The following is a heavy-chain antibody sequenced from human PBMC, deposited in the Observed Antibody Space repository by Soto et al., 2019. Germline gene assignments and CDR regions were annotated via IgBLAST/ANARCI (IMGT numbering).Heavy chain of an antibody. J-gene: IGHJ6*02. CDR2: ISYDGSNK. V-gene: IGHV3-30*18. CDR1: GFTFSSYG. Sequence: GSLRLSCAASGFTFSSYGMHWVRQAPGKGLEWVAVISYDGSNKYYADSVKGRFTISRDNSKNTLYLQMNSLRAEDTAVYYCAKGALEWPTLYYYYYGMDVWGQGTTVTVSS. CDR3: AKGALEWPTLYYYYYGMDV. D-gene: IGHD2-8*01.